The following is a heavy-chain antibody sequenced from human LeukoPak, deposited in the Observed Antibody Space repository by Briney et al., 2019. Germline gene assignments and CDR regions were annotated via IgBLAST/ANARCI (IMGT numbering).Heavy chain of an antibody. D-gene: IGHD5-24*01. CDR1: GYTFTSYY. V-gene: IGHV1-46*01. J-gene: IGHJ3*02. CDR2: INPSGGST. CDR3: ARGGPPGVVATTDAFDI. Sequence: ASVKVSCKASGYTFTSYYMHWARQAPGQGLEWMGIINPSGGSTSYAQKFQGRVTMTRDTSTSTVYMELSSLRSEDTAVYYCARGGPPGVVATTDAFDIWGQGTMVTVSS.